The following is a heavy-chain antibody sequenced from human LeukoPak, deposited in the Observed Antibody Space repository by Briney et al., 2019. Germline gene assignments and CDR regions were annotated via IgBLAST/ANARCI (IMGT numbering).Heavy chain of an antibody. CDR3: ARGLMGGYPHFDF. J-gene: IGHJ4*02. CDR1: GFTFSNYG. CDR2: ITDSGGST. D-gene: IGHD3-22*01. Sequence: GGSLRLSCAASGFTFSNYGLSWVRQAPGKGLEWVSGITDSGGSTYYADSVKGRFTISRDNAKNSLYLQMNSLRAEDTAFYYCARGLMGGYPHFDFWGQGILVTVSS. V-gene: IGHV3-23*01.